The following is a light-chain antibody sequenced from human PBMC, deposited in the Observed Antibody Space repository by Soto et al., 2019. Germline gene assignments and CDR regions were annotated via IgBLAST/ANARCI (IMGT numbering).Light chain of an antibody. V-gene: IGLV7-43*01. Sequence: QAVVTQAPSLTVSPGGTVTLTCASGTGAVTSGDYPNWLQQKPGQAPRALIYGTSNKHSWTPARFSGSLLGGKAALTLSGVQPEDEAEYYCLLYYGGAQLVFGGGTKLTVL. CDR1: TGAVTSGDY. CDR3: LLYYGGAQLV. J-gene: IGLJ2*01. CDR2: GTS.